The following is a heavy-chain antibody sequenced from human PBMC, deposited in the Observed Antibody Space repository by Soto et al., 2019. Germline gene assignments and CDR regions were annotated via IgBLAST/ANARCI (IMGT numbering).Heavy chain of an antibody. D-gene: IGHD3-3*02. CDR3: ARVRLSIAVNDALDV. V-gene: IGHV3-30*14. Sequence: QVRLVESGGGVVQPGTSRRLSCAASGFTFSDYVIHWVRQAAGKGLEWVASMTYDGATEYYADSVKGRFTMSRDNSKRALSLQMNSLRPDDTAVYYCARVRLSIAVNDALDVWGQGTTVTVSS. CDR2: MTYDGATE. J-gene: IGHJ3*01. CDR1: GFTFSDYV.